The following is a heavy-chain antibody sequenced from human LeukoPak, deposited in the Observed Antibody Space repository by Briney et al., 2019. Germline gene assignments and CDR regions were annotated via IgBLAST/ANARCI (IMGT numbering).Heavy chain of an antibody. J-gene: IGHJ4*02. CDR1: GFTFSSYA. D-gene: IGHD6-19*01. CDR3: ARVLGQQWLVPYANTALDY. Sequence: GGSLRLSCAASGFTFSSYAMHWVRQAPGKGLEWVAVISYDGSNKYYADSVKGRFTISRDNSKNTLYLQMNSLRAEDTAVYYCARVLGQQWLVPYANTALDYWGQGTLVTVSS. CDR2: ISYDGSNK. V-gene: IGHV3-30*04.